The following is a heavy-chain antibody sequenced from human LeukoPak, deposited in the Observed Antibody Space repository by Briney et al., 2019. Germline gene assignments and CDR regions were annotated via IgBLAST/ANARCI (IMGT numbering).Heavy chain of an antibody. V-gene: IGHV4-34*01. D-gene: IGHD3-10*01. CDR1: GGSFSGYY. J-gene: IGHJ4*02. CDR2: INHSGST. Sequence: SETLSLTCGFYGGSFSGYYWSWIRQPPGKGLEWIGEINHSGSTNYNPSLKSRVTISVDTSKNLFSLRLSFVTAADTAVYYCARGYDSGSYYRHWGQGTLVTVSS. CDR3: ARGYDSGSYYRH.